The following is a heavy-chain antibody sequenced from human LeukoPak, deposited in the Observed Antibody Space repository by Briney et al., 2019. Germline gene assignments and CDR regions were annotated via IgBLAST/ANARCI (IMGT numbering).Heavy chain of an antibody. CDR1: GVTLSSYS. J-gene: IGHJ5*02. Sequence: AGSLTLSCAASGVTLSSYSTNWVRQPPRKGLEWDSYISSSSSTIYYADSVKGRFTISRDNAKNSLYLQMNSLRAEDTAVYYCARDSEWLRYNWFDPWGQGTLVTVSS. D-gene: IGHD5-12*01. V-gene: IGHV3-48*04. CDR2: ISSSSSTI. CDR3: ARDSEWLRYNWFDP.